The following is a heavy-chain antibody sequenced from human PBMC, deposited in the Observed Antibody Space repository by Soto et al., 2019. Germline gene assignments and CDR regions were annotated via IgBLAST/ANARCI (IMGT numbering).Heavy chain of an antibody. Sequence: QVQLVESGGGVVQPGRSLRLSCSASGFTFRNDGMHWVRQAPGKGLEWVAVIWYDGSNKYYADSVKGRFTISRDNSKSTLHLQMNSLRAEDTAVYYCTRDVSSRYFDLWGRGSLVTVSS. J-gene: IGHJ2*01. CDR1: GFTFRNDG. CDR3: TRDVSSRYFDL. V-gene: IGHV3-33*01. CDR2: IWYDGSNK.